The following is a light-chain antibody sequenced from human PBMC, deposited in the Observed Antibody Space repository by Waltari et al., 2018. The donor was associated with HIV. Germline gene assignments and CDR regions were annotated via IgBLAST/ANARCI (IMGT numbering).Light chain of an antibody. CDR3: ASFTSGRLNV. V-gene: IGLV2-14*03. J-gene: IGLJ1*01. CDR1: SSDVGASAY. CDR2: DVY. Sequence: QSALTQPASVSGPPRQSITISCPATSSDVGASAYVSWYQQHPGKVPKLLIYDVYMRPSRISNRFSGSKSGNTASLTISGLRDEDEADYYCASFTSGRLNVFGTGTKVTVL.